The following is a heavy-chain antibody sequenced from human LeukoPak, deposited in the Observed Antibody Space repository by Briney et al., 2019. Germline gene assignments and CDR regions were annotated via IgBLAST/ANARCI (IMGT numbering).Heavy chain of an antibody. CDR1: GYTFTSYG. J-gene: IGHJ4*02. CDR2: ISAYNGNT. Sequence: ASVKVSCKASGYTFTSYGISWVRQAPGQGLEWMGWISAYNGNTNYAQKLQGRATMTTDTSTSTAYMELRSLRSDDTAVYYCARDDGYSSSSGLAIDYWGQGTLVTVSS. D-gene: IGHD6-6*01. CDR3: ARDDGYSSSSGLAIDY. V-gene: IGHV1-18*01.